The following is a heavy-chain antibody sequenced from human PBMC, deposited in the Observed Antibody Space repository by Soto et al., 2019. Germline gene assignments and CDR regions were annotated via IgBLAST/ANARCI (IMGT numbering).Heavy chain of an antibody. CDR1: GLTFSNDW. Sequence: EVQLVESGGGLVQPGGSLRLSCVASGLTFSNDWMHWVRQVPGTGLVWVSRINNDGSGTSYADSVKGRFTISRDDAKNTLFLHMNSLRVEDTAVYYCATIFDFWGQGTLVTVSS. CDR3: ATIFDF. V-gene: IGHV3-74*01. CDR2: INNDGSGT. J-gene: IGHJ4*02.